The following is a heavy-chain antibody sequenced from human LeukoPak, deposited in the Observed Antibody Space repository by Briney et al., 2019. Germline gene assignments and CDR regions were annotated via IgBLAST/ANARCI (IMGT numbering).Heavy chain of an antibody. D-gene: IGHD3-10*01. J-gene: IGHJ4*02. CDR3: AKNYPYGSGEGIDY. CDR1: GFTFSSYG. V-gene: IGHV3-30*18. CDR2: ISYDGSNK. Sequence: GGSLRLSCAASGFTFSSYGMHWVRQAPGKGLEWVAVISYDGSNKYYADSVKGRFTISRDNSKNTVYLQMNSLRAEDTAVYYCAKNYPYGSGEGIDYWGQGTLVTVSS.